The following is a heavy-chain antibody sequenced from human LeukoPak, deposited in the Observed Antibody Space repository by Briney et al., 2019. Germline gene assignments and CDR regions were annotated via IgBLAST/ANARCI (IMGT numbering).Heavy chain of an antibody. CDR2: TYYRSKWYN. D-gene: IGHD6-13*01. J-gene: IGHJ6*02. CDR3: SRGGSGSSWHVGWGYYYYYGMDV. V-gene: IGHV6-1*01. Sequence: SQTLSLTCAISGDSVSSNSAAWNWIRQSPSRGLEWLGRTYYRSKWYNDYAVSVKSRITINPDTSKNQFSLQLNSVTPEDTAVYYCSRGGSGSSWHVGWGYYYYYGMDVWGQGTTVTVSS. CDR1: GDSVSSNSAA.